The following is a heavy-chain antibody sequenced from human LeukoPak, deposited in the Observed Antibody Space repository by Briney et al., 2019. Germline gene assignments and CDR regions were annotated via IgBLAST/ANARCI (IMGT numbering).Heavy chain of an antibody. CDR2: IYYSGST. V-gene: IGHV4-39*01. D-gene: IGHD3-10*01. CDR3: ARPRYYYGSGSYQFDY. Sequence: SETLSLTCTVSGGSISSSSYYWGWIRQPPRKGLEWIGSIYYSGSTYYNPSLKSRVTISVDTSKNQFSLKLSSVTAADTAVYYCARPRYYYGSGSYQFDYWGQGTLVTVSS. J-gene: IGHJ4*02. CDR1: GGSISSSSYY.